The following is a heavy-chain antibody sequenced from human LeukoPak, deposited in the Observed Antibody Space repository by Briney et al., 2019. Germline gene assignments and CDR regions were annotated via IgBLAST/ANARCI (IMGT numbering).Heavy chain of an antibody. CDR2: ISYDGSSK. V-gene: IGHV3-30*04. J-gene: IGHJ5*02. D-gene: IGHD4-11*01. Sequence: PGGSLRLSCAASGFTFSTYSMNWVRQAPGKGLEWVAVISYDGSSKYYADSVKGRFTISRDNSKNSLYLQMNSLRTEDTAVYYCARGGAYRGLFSWFDPWGQGTLVTVSS. CDR1: GFTFSTYS. CDR3: ARGGAYRGLFSWFDP.